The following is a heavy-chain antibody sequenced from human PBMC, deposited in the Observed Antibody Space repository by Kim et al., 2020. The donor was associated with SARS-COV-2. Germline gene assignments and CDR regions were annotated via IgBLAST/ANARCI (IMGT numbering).Heavy chain of an antibody. D-gene: IGHD3-22*01. J-gene: IGHJ4*02. V-gene: IGHV4-39*07. CDR2: IYYSGST. CDR3: ARDTYYYDSSGYYIDY. CDR1: GGSISSSSYY. Sequence: SETLSLTCTVSGGSISSSSYYWGWIRQPPGKGLEWLGSIYYSGSTYYNPSLKSRVTISVDTSKNQFSLKLSSVTAADTAVYYCARDTYYYDSSGYYIDYWGQGTLVTVSS.